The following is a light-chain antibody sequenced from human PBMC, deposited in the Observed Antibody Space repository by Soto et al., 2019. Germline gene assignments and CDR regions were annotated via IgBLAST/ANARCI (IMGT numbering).Light chain of an antibody. V-gene: IGKV3-20*01. J-gene: IGKJ4*01. Sequence: EIVMTQSAATVSVSPGERATLYCRASQSVSSNLAWYQQKPGQAPRLLIYGASSRATGIPDRFSGSGSGTDFTLTISRLEPEDFAVYYCQQYGSSPLTFGGGTKVDIK. CDR2: GAS. CDR3: QQYGSSPLT. CDR1: QSVSSN.